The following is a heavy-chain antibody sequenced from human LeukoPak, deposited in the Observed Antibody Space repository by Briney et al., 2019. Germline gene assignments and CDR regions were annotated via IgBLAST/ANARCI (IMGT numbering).Heavy chain of an antibody. CDR1: GYTFNSYG. Sequence: ASLKVSCKASGYTFNSYGISWVRQAPGQGLEWMGWVSAYNGHTNYAQKFQGRVTMTTDTSTSTASMELRSLRSEDTAVYYCARDSFSGSGSYYYYYYMDVWGKGTTDTISS. D-gene: IGHD3-10*01. CDR3: ARDSFSGSGSYYYYYYMDV. V-gene: IGHV1-18*01. CDR2: VSAYNGHT. J-gene: IGHJ6*03.